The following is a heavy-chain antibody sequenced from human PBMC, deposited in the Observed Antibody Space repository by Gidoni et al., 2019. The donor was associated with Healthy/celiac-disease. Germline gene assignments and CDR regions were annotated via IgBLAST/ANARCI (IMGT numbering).Heavy chain of an antibody. Sequence: QVQLVESGGGVVQPGRSLRLSCAASGFTFSSYGMHWVRQAPGKGLEWVAVIWYDGSNKYYADSVKGRFTISRDNSKNTLYLQMNSLRAEDTAVYYCARGEGMATKPDAFDIWGQGTMVTVSS. J-gene: IGHJ3*02. CDR1: GFTFSSYG. D-gene: IGHD3-16*01. CDR3: ARGEGMATKPDAFDI. V-gene: IGHV3-33*01. CDR2: IWYDGSNK.